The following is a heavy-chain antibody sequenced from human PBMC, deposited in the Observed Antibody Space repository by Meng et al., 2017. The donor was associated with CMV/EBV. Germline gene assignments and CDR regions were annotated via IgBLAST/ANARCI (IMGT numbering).Heavy chain of an antibody. CDR2: ISAYNGNT. CDR1: GYTFTSYG. Sequence: ASVKVSCKASGYTFTSYGISWVRQAPGQGLEWMGWISAYNGNTNYAQKPQGRVTMTTDTSTSTAYMELRSLRSDDTAVYYCARLSGPQYYYDSSGYYNYWGQGTLVTVS. J-gene: IGHJ4*02. CDR3: ARLSGPQYYYDSSGYYNY. V-gene: IGHV1-18*01. D-gene: IGHD3-22*01.